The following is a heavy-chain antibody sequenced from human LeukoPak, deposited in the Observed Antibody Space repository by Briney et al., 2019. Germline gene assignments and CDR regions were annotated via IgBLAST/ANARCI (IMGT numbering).Heavy chain of an antibody. V-gene: IGHV1-2*02. D-gene: IGHD1-7*01. Sequence: ASVKVSCKASGYTFTGYYMHWVRQAPGQGLEWMGWINPNSGGTNYAQKFQGRVTMTRDTSISTAYMELSRLRSDDTAVYYCARVRGRVFGPGWNSDFDYWGQGTLVTVSA. J-gene: IGHJ4*02. CDR1: GYTFTGYY. CDR2: INPNSGGT. CDR3: ARVRGRVFGPGWNSDFDY.